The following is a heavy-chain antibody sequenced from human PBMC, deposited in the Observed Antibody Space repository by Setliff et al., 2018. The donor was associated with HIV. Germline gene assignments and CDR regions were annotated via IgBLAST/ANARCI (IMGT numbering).Heavy chain of an antibody. D-gene: IGHD6-13*01. CDR3: ARDRQIAAAGRSNYYYGMDV. CDR1: GFTVSTNF. J-gene: IGHJ6*02. CDR2: INNSGTT. Sequence: LRLSCAASGFTVSTNFMTWVRQAPGKGLEWVSVINNSGTTKYADSVKGRFTISRDNSKNTVFLQMNSLRADDTAVYYCARDRQIAAAGRSNYYYGMDVWGQGTTVTV. V-gene: IGHV3-53*01.